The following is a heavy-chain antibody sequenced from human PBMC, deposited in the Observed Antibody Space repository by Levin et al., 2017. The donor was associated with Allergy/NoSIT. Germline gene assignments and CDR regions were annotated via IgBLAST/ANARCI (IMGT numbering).Heavy chain of an antibody. V-gene: IGHV1-18*01. CDR2: ISAYNGKT. CDR3: AREGLLYSYFDL. J-gene: IGHJ4*02. D-gene: IGHD3-3*01. CDR1: GYTFSSSA. Sequence: GESLKISCKASGYTFSSSALNWVRRAPGQGLEWMGWISAYNGKTTYAQKFQGRVTMTTDTSTTTAYMELRSLRSDDTAMYYCAREGLLYSYFDLWGQGTLVTVSS.